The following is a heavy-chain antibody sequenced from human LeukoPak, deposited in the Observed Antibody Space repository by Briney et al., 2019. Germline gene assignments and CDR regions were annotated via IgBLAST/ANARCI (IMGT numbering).Heavy chain of an antibody. CDR3: ARDPKVQNYYYYGMDV. CDR1: GYTFTSYA. Sequence: ASVKVSCKASGYTFTSYAMNWVRQAPGQGLEWMGWINTNTGNPTYAQGFTGRFVFSLVTSVSTAYLQISSLKAEDTAVYYCARDPKVQNYYYYGMDVWGQGTTVTVSS. J-gene: IGHJ6*02. V-gene: IGHV7-4-1*02. CDR2: INTNTGNP.